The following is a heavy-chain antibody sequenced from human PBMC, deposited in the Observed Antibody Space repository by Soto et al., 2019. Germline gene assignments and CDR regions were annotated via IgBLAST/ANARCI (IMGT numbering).Heavy chain of an antibody. J-gene: IGHJ3*01. Sequence: QVQLQQWGAGLLKPSETLSLTCAVYGGTFRGYYWSWVRQSPGKGLEWIGEINQSGSTDYNSSLKSRVTISIDTSKSQFSLNLSSVTAADTAVYYCARRRMYYEFWSCHYTVTNDAFDFWVQCTMVTVSS. V-gene: IGHV4-34*01. D-gene: IGHD3-3*01. CDR2: INQSGST. CDR3: ARRRMYYEFWSCHYTVTNDAFDF. CDR1: GGTFRGYY.